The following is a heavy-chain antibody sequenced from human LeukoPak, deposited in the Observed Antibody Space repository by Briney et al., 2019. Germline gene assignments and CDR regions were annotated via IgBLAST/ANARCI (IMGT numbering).Heavy chain of an antibody. CDR1: GGSFSGYY. Sequence: SETLSLTCAVYGGSFSGYYWSWIRQPPGKGLEWIGEINHSGSTNYNPSLKSRVTISVDTSKNQLSLKLSSVTAADTAVYYCARGPLVAAFCDYWGQGTLVTVSS. J-gene: IGHJ4*02. V-gene: IGHV4-34*01. D-gene: IGHD2-15*01. CDR2: INHSGST. CDR3: ARGPLVAAFCDY.